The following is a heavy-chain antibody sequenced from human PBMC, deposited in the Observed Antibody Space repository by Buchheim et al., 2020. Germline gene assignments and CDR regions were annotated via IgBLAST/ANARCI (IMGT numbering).Heavy chain of an antibody. D-gene: IGHD6-6*01. V-gene: IGHV4-4*02. J-gene: IGHJ5*02. Sequence: QVQLQESGQGLVKPSGTLSLTCAVSGGSISSSKWWNWVRQPPGKGLEWIGEIYHTGTTNYNPSLKSRVTISVDESKNQFSLRLTSVTAADTAVYYCTDRVVDSSSSFWFDPWGQGTL. CDR1: GGSISSSKW. CDR2: IYHTGTT. CDR3: TDRVVDSSSSFWFDP.